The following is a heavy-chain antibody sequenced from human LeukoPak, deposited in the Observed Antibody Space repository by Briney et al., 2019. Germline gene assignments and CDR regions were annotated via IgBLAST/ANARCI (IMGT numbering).Heavy chain of an antibody. D-gene: IGHD2-15*01. Sequence: GGSLRLSCAASGFSFSGYGMHWVRQGPGKGLEWEAFIRSDGSNKYYADSVKGRFTVSRDNSKKTLYLQMNSLRGEDTAVYYCAKDHCSRCSEDDYFDSWGQGTLVTVSS. CDR3: AKDHCSRCSEDDYFDS. V-gene: IGHV3-30*02. CDR2: IRSDGSNK. CDR1: GFSFSGYG. J-gene: IGHJ4*02.